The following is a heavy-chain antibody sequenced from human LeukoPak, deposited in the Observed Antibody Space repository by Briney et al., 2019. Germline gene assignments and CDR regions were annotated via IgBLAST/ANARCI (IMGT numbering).Heavy chain of an antibody. CDR2: INPNSGGT. CDR3: ARRMELLHFDS. D-gene: IGHD1-26*01. V-gene: IGHV1-2*02. Sequence: GASVKVSCKASGYTFTGYYIHWVRQAPGQGLEWVGWINPNSGGTNYAQKFQGRVTMTRDTSISTVYMEVSRLRSDDTAVYYCARRMELLHFDSWGQGTLVIASS. J-gene: IGHJ4*02. CDR1: GYTFTGYY.